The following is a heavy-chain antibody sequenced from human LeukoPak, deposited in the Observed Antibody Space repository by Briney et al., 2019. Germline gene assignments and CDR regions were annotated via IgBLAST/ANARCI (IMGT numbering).Heavy chain of an antibody. J-gene: IGHJ3*02. Sequence: QTGGSLRLSCAASGFTFSSYAMHWVRQAPGKVLEWVAVISYDGSNKYYADSVKGRFTISRDNSKNTLYLQMNSLRAEDTAVYYCARSELYSSSWYGDAFDIWGQGTMVTVSS. CDR3: ARSELYSSSWYGDAFDI. CDR1: GFTFSSYA. V-gene: IGHV3-30*04. CDR2: ISYDGSNK. D-gene: IGHD6-13*01.